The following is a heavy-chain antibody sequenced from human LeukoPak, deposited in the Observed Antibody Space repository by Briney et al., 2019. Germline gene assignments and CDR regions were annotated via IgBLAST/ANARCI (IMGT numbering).Heavy chain of an antibody. D-gene: IGHD3-10*01. CDR2: VKKKTDGGTT. V-gene: IGHV3-15*01. Sequence: GGSLRLSCAASGFTLNNAWMTWVRQAPGKGLEWVGRVKKKTDGGTTGYAAPVEGRFTISRDDSKNTLYLQMNSLKTEDTAVYYCTGNYYGSGSYADFDYWGQGTLVTVSS. J-gene: IGHJ4*02. CDR1: GFTLNNAW. CDR3: TGNYYGSGSYADFDY.